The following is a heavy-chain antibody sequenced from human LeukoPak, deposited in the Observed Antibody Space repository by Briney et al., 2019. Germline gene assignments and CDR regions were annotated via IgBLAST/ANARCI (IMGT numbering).Heavy chain of an antibody. CDR3: ARAFWRLGAHDAFDI. J-gene: IGHJ3*02. D-gene: IGHD3-3*01. CDR2: IDHIGNT. CDR1: GYSISSIYY. Sequence: PSETLFLTCTVSGYSISSIYYWGWIRQPPGQGLEWIGTIDHIGNTFYNPSLTSRVSISVDTSKNHFSLNLTSVTATDTALYYCARAFWRLGAHDAFDIWGQGTMVTVSS. V-gene: IGHV4-38-2*02.